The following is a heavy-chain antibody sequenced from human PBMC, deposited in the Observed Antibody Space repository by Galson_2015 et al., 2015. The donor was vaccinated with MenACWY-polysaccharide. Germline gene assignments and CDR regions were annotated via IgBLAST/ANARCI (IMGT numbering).Heavy chain of an antibody. CDR2: ITGDGSDT. V-gene: IGHV3-74*01. D-gene: IGHD2-15*01. Sequence: LSCAASGFTFSNYIMHWVRQAPGKGLVWVSRITGDGSDTRYAGSVKGRFTISRDNARNTLYLQMNSLRDEDTAVYYCARVGVCSGGSCYKMFDVWGQGTMVTVSS. CDR3: ARVGVCSGGSCYKMFDV. CDR1: GFTFSNYI. J-gene: IGHJ3*01.